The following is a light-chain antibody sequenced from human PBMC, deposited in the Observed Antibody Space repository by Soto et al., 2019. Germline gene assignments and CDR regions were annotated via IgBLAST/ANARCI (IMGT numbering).Light chain of an antibody. J-gene: IGKJ5*01. CDR1: QSVSSY. CDR3: QQRSNWPLTA. Sequence: EIVLTQSPATLSLSPGERATLSCRASQSVSSYLAWYQQKPGQAPRLLIYDASNRATGIPARFSGSGSGTDFTLTISSLEPEDFAVYYCQQRSNWPLTAFRQGTRLEIK. CDR2: DAS. V-gene: IGKV3-11*01.